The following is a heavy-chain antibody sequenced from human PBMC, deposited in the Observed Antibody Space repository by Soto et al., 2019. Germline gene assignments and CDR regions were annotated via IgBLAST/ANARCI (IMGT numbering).Heavy chain of an antibody. CDR3: ALPGGPRQGYYYGLDV. V-gene: IGHV1-69*01. Sequence: QLPLVQSGAEVRKPGSSAKVSCKTSGGSFSNYAITWVRRAPGQGLEWMGGIIPIFGRTQHAQKFRDRVTINADDSRTTVYLELTSLRSEDTAIYYCALPGGPRQGYYYGLDVWGQGTTITVSS. J-gene: IGHJ6*02. D-gene: IGHD3-10*01. CDR1: GGSFSNYA. CDR2: IIPIFGRT.